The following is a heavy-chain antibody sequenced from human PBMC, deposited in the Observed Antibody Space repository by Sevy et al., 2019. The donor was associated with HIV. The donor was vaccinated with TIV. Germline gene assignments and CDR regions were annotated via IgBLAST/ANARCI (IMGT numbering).Heavy chain of an antibody. D-gene: IGHD6-19*01. CDR3: AKGIGYSNGWYSWFDS. Sequence: GGSLRLTCVASGFTFDDYAMHWVRQAPGKGPEWVSGSSWNSGSIGYAGSVKGRFTISRDNAKNSLYLQMDSLGVEDRALYYCAKGIGYSNGWYSWFDSWGQGTLVTVSS. CDR2: SSWNSGSI. J-gene: IGHJ5*01. CDR1: GFTFDDYA. V-gene: IGHV3-9*01.